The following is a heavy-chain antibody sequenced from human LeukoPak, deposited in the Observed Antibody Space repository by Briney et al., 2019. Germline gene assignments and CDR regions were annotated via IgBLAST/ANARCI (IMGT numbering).Heavy chain of an antibody. J-gene: IGHJ4*02. CDR3: ARVREATIAPFFDY. CDR2: IYYSGST. Sequence: SETLSLTCTVSGGSISSYYWSWIRQPAGKGLEWIGRIYYSGSTYYNLSLKSRVIISADTSKNHFSLKLSSVTAADTAVYYCARVREATIAPFFDYWGQGILVTVSS. D-gene: IGHD6-13*01. CDR1: GGSISSYY. V-gene: IGHV4-59*06.